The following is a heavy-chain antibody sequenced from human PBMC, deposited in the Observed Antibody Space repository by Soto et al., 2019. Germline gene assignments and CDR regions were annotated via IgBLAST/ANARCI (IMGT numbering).Heavy chain of an antibody. CDR1: GYTFTAYS. V-gene: IGHV1-2*02. CDR3: AMSRRGDQFED. D-gene: IGHD3-16*01. J-gene: IGHJ4*02. Sequence: QVQLVQSGTEVKKPGASVKVSCKASGYTFTAYSMHWVRQAPGQGLEWMGWINPNSGDTDYARNFQGRVTMTRDTSISTAYMELSSLRSDDTAVYFCAMSRRGDQFEDWGQGTLVTVSS. CDR2: INPNSGDT.